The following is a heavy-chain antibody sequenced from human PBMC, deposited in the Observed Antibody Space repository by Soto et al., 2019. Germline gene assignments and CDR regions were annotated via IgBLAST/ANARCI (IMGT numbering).Heavy chain of an antibody. CDR2: INPSGGST. J-gene: IGHJ4*02. Sequence: XSVKVSCKASGYPFTSYYMHWVRQAPGQGLEWMGIINPSGGSTSYAQKLQGRVTMTTDTSTSTAYMELRSLRSDDTAVYYCARRGYSHILTGYYEGFDYWGQGTLVTVSS. CDR1: GYPFTSYY. D-gene: IGHD3-9*01. CDR3: ARRGYSHILTGYYEGFDY. V-gene: IGHV1-46*01.